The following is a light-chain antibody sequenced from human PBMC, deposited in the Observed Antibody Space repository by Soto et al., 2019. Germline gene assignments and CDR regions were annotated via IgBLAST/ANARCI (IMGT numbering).Light chain of an antibody. CDR3: TSFTSSTSPIF. CDR1: GTDY. V-gene: IGLV2-14*01. CDR2: EVT. J-gene: IGLJ2*01. Sequence: QSVLTQPASVSGSPGQSISISCSGSGTDYVSWYQHLPGKAPRLILYEVTSRPSGVSHRFSGSKSGNTASLTISGLQTEDEGHYYCTSFTSSTSPIFFGGGTKLTVL.